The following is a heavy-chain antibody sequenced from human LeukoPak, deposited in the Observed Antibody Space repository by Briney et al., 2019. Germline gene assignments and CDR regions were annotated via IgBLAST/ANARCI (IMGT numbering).Heavy chain of an antibody. Sequence: GGSLEISCKGSGYHFTSYWIGWVRPVPGKGLEWMGIIYPGDSDTRYSPSFQGQVTISADKSISTAYLQWSSLKASDTAMYYCARGYDSAFDYWGQGTLVTVSS. V-gene: IGHV5-51*01. D-gene: IGHD5-12*01. CDR2: IYPGDSDT. CDR3: ARGYDSAFDY. CDR1: GYHFTSYW. J-gene: IGHJ4*02.